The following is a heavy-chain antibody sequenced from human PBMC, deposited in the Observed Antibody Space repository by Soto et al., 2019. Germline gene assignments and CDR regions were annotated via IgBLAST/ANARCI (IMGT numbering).Heavy chain of an antibody. V-gene: IGHV3-23*01. Sequence: LSCAASGFTFSSSAMSWVRQAPGKGPEWVSAISESGDNTFSADSVKGRFTISRDNTKNTLYLQMNSLRAEDTALYFCAKGGYKYGLDPWGQGTLVTVSS. J-gene: IGHJ5*02. CDR3: AKGGYKYGLDP. CDR2: ISESGDNT. CDR1: GFTFSSSA. D-gene: IGHD5-18*01.